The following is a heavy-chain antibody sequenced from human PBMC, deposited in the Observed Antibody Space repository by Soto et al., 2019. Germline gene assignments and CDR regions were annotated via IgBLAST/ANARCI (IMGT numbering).Heavy chain of an antibody. CDR1: GFTFSSYG. V-gene: IGHV3-30*18. CDR3: AKGVLGYSSSWYGFDY. Sequence: QVQLVESGGGVVQPGRSLRLSCAASGFTFSSYGMHWVRQAPGKGLEWVAVISYDGSNKYYADSVKGRFTISRDNSKNTRYLQMNSLRAEDTAVYYCAKGVLGYSSSWYGFDYWGQGTLVTVSS. CDR2: ISYDGSNK. J-gene: IGHJ4*02. D-gene: IGHD6-13*01.